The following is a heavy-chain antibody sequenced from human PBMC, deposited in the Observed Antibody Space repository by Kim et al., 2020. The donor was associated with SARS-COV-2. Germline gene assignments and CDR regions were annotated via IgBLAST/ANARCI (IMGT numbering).Heavy chain of an antibody. V-gene: IGHV3-23*01. J-gene: IGHJ3*02. CDR3: AKPRGLMIADAFDI. Sequence: SADSVKGRFTISRDNSKNSLFLQMNSLRDDDTAIYYCAKPRGLMIADAFDIWGQGTMVTVSS. D-gene: IGHD3-10*01.